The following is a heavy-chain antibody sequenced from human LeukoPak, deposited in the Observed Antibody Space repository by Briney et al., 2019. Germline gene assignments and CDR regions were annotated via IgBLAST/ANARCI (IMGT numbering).Heavy chain of an antibody. Sequence: SETLSLTYTVSGGSISSYYWSWIRQPPGKGLEWIGYIYYSGSNNYNPSLKSRVTISVDTSKNQFSLKLSAVTAADTAVYYCARDSASGLFDYWGQGTLVTVSS. J-gene: IGHJ4*02. CDR3: ARDSASGLFDY. CDR2: IYYSGSN. D-gene: IGHD3/OR15-3a*01. CDR1: GGSISSYY. V-gene: IGHV4-59*01.